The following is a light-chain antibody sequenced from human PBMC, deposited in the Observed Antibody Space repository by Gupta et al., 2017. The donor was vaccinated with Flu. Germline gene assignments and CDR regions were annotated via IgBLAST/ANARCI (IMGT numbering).Light chain of an antibody. CDR3: KQDLQTWT. CDR1: QSLLHSNGYNY. Sequence: DSVMTHSPLSLPVTPGEPASISCRSSQSLLHSNGYNYLDWYLQKPGQSPQLLIYLGSNRASGVPDRFSGSGSGTDFTLKISRVEAEDVGVYYCKQDLQTWTFGPGTKVEIK. V-gene: IGKV2-28*01. CDR2: LGS. J-gene: IGKJ1*01.